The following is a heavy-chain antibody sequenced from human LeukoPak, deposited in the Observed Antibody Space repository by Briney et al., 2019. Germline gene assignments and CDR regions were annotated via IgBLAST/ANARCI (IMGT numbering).Heavy chain of an antibody. J-gene: IGHJ4*02. CDR3: ARGYSYPHYYFDY. CDR2: INHSGST. Sequence: SETLSLTCAVYGGSFSGYYWSWIRQPPGKGLEWIGEINHSGSTNYNPSLKSRVTISVDTSKNQFSLKLSSVTAADTAVYYCARGYSYPHYYFDYWGQGTLVTVSS. V-gene: IGHV4-34*01. D-gene: IGHD5-18*01. CDR1: GGSFSGYY.